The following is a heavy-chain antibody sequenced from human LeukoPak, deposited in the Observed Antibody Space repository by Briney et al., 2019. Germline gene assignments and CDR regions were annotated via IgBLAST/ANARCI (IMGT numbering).Heavy chain of an antibody. J-gene: IGHJ1*01. CDR1: GGSISSYY. CDR3: ASSGELRRGYFQH. V-gene: IGHV4-59*01. D-gene: IGHD1-26*01. Sequence: SETLSLTCTVSGGSISSYYWSWIRQPPGKGLEWIGYIYYSGSTNYNPSLKSRVTISVDTSKNQFSLKLSSVTAADTAVYYCASSGELRRGYFQHWGQGTLVTVSS. CDR2: IYYSGST.